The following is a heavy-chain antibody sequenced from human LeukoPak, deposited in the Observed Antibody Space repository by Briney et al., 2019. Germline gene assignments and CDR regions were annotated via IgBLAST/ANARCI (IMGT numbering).Heavy chain of an antibody. CDR3: AKDLGRAMVRGGGMDV. V-gene: IGHV3-30*18. CDR2: VSYDGRNK. CDR1: GFTFNNYG. Sequence: PGGSLRLSCAASGFTFNNYGMHWVRQAPRKGLEWVAVVSYDGRNKYNAESVKGRFTISRDNSESTLYLRMDSLRAEDTAVYYCAKDLGRAMVRGGGMDVWGQGTTVTVSS. D-gene: IGHD3-10*01. J-gene: IGHJ6*02.